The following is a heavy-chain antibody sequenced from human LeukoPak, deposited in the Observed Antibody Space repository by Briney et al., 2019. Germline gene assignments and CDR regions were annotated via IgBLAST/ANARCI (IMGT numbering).Heavy chain of an antibody. CDR1: GFTFSSYA. CDR3: AKDPDYQLLSRAAFDI. D-gene: IGHD2-2*01. CDR2: TSASVGTT. J-gene: IGHJ3*02. Sequence: AQSLTLSCPASGFTFSSYAISCVRHPPGKGREWVSGTSASVGTTYYEDSVKGRFTISRDNSKNTLYLQMNSLRGEDTAVYYCAKDPDYQLLSRAAFDIWGQGTMVTVSS. V-gene: IGHV3-23*01.